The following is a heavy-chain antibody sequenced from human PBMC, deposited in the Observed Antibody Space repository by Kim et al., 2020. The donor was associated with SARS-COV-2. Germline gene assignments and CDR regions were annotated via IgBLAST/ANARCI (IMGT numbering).Heavy chain of an antibody. V-gene: IGHV4-34*01. D-gene: IGHD2-2*03. CDR3: ARFGYCSSTSCFS. Sequence: YNPSLKSRCTISVYTTKNQCSLKLSSVTAADTAVYYCARFGYCSSTSCFSWGQGTLVTVSS. J-gene: IGHJ4*02.